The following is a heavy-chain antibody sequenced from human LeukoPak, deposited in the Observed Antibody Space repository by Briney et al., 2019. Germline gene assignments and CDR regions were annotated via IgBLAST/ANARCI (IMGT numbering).Heavy chain of an antibody. J-gene: IGHJ4*02. Sequence: KPGESLKISCKGSGYFVTHHWIGWVRQTPGKGLEWMAIIHTGNSDSKYSPSFQGQVTMSVDKSVSTAYLQWSSLKASDTAMYYCAYSGSYYNPPFQYWGQGTLVTVSS. D-gene: IGHD3-10*01. V-gene: IGHV5-51*01. CDR1: GYFVTHHW. CDR3: AYSGSYYNPPFQY. CDR2: IHTGNSDS.